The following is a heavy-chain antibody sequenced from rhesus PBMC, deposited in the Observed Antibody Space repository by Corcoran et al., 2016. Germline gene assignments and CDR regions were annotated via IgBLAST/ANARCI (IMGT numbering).Heavy chain of an antibody. CDR1: GGSISSNY. V-gene: IGHV4S11*01. CDR2: IYGSWSNT. Sequence: QVQLQESGPGLVTPLETLSLTCAVSGGSISSNYWRLIRQAPGKGLEWIGYIYGSWSNTNDKPYRKRRVTLAVETSKNQLSLKLSSVTAADTAGYYCARHERIAGTMFRFDVWGPGVLVTVSS. CDR3: ARHERIAGTMFRFDV. J-gene: IGHJ5-1*01. D-gene: IGHD1-1-1*01.